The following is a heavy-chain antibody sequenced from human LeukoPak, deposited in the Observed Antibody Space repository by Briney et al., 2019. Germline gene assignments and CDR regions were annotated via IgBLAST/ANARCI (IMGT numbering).Heavy chain of an antibody. Sequence: GGSLRLSCAASGFTFSSYAMSWVRQAPGKGLEWVSAISGSGGSTYYADSVKGRFTIPRDNSKNTLYLQMNSLRAEDTAVYYCAKVSRYSGSYYSFWRRPNWFDPWGQGTLVTVSS. J-gene: IGHJ5*02. D-gene: IGHD1-26*01. CDR2: ISGSGGST. CDR1: GFTFSSYA. CDR3: AKVSRYSGSYYSFWRRPNWFDP. V-gene: IGHV3-23*01.